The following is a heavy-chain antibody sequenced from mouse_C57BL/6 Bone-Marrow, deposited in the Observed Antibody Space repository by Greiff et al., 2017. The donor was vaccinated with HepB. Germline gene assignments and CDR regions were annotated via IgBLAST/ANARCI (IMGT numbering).Heavy chain of an antibody. CDR2: IYPGDGDT. CDR1: GYAFSSSW. V-gene: IGHV1-82*01. J-gene: IGHJ1*03. CDR3: ARFITTVPHWYCDV. D-gene: IGHD1-1*01. Sequence: QVQLQQSGPELVKPGASVKISCKASGYAFSSSWMNWVKQRPGKGLEWIGRIYPGDGDTNYNRKFKGKATLTADKSSSTAYMQLSSLTSEDSAVYFCARFITTVPHWYCDVGGTGTTVTVSS.